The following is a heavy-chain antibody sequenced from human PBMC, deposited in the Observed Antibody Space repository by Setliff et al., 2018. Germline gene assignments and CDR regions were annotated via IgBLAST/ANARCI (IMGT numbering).Heavy chain of an antibody. CDR2: IKEDENMK. D-gene: IGHD5-18*01. Sequence: GGSLRLSCATSGFSFKNYWMTWVRQGPGKGLEWVASIKEDENMKYYVDSVKGRFTISRDSAKNSLHLQMNSLRAEDTAVYYCARGHTSMAPWGQGTLVTVSS. CDR3: ARGHTSMAP. V-gene: IGHV3-7*03. CDR1: GFSFKNYW. J-gene: IGHJ5*02.